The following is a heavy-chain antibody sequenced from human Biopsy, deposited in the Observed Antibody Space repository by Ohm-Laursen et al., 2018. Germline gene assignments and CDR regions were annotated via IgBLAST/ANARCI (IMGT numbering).Heavy chain of an antibody. CDR1: GFTFSSYA. D-gene: IGHD4-17*01. CDR2: INTSGGST. J-gene: IGHJ4*02. V-gene: IGHV3-23*01. CDR3: VKPADSYGSEFYFDY. Sequence: SLRLSCAASGFTFSSYAMTWVRQAPGKGLAWVSVINTSGGSTHYAVSVKGRFTISRDNSKNTLYLRMNSLRAEDTAVYYCVKPADSYGSEFYFDYWGQGTLVTVSS.